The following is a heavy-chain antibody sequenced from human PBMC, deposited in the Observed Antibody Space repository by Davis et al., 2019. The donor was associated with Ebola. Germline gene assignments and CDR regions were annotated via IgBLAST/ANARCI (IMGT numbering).Heavy chain of an antibody. Sequence: PGGSLRLSCAASGFTFDDYAMHWVRQAPGKGLEWVSGISWNSGDIGYADSVKGRFIISRDNAKNSLYLQMNSLRAEDTAMYYCAKDPFSKADIWGQGTMVTVSS. CDR1: GFTFDDYA. CDR3: AKDPFSKADI. CDR2: ISWNSGDI. V-gene: IGHV3-9*01. J-gene: IGHJ3*02.